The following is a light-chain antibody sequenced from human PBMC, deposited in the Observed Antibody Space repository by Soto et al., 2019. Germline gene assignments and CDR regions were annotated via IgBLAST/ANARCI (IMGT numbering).Light chain of an antibody. J-gene: IGKJ2*01. CDR1: QSVSSSL. Sequence: EIVLTQSPGTLSLSPGEGATLSCRASQSVSSSLLAWFQQKPGQAPRLLSHDVSSSATGIPDRFSGSGSGTDFTLSISRLEPEDFAVYYCHQYGSSPLTFGQGTKLEIK. V-gene: IGKV3-20*01. CDR3: HQYGSSPLT. CDR2: DVS.